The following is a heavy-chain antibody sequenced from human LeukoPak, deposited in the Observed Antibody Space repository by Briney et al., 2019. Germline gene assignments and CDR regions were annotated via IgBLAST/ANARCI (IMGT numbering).Heavy chain of an antibody. CDR2: IYYSGST. CDR1: GGSISSSSYY. Sequence: SETLSLTCTVSGGSISSSSYYWGWIRQPPGKGLEWIGSIYYSGSTYYNPSLKSRVTISVDTSKNQFSLKLSSVTAADTAVYYCARLGPASTVTTAHWFDPWGQGTLVTVSS. J-gene: IGHJ5*02. CDR3: ARLGPASTVTTAHWFDP. V-gene: IGHV4-39*01. D-gene: IGHD4-17*01.